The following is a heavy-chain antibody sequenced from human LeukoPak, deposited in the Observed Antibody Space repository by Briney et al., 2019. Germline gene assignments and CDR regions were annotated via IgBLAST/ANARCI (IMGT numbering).Heavy chain of an antibody. CDR1: GFTFTSYG. Sequence: GGSLRLSCAASGFTFTSYGMNWVRQAPGKGLVWVSGINPDGSTTTYADSVKGRFTISRENAKSTLYLHMNILRVEDTAVYYCARGRYGDYHWGQGILVTVSS. CDR3: ARGRYGDYH. D-gene: IGHD4-17*01. CDR2: INPDGSTT. V-gene: IGHV3-74*01. J-gene: IGHJ4*02.